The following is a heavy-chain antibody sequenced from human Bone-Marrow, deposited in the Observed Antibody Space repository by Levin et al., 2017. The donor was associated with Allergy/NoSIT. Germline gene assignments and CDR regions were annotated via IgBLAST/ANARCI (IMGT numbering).Heavy chain of an antibody. Sequence: GESLKISCAASGFTFSSYGMHWVRQAPGKGLEWVAVISYDGSNKYYADSVKGRFTISRDNSKNTLYLQMNSLRAEDTAVYYCASLLTQEDGFDPWGQGTLVTVSS. J-gene: IGHJ5*02. CDR2: ISYDGSNK. D-gene: IGHD1-14*01. CDR1: GFTFSSYG. CDR3: ASLLTQEDGFDP. V-gene: IGHV3-30*03.